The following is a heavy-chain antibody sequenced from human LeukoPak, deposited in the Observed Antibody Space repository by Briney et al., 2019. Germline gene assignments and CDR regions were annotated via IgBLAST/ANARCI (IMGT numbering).Heavy chain of an antibody. V-gene: IGHV4-59*01. J-gene: IGHJ4*02. CDR1: GALISSYY. D-gene: IGHD6-13*01. CDR3: ARGASSSWYSLWKF. Sequence: PSETLSLICNVSGALISSYYWSWIRQPPGEGLEWLGYFYHSGGTNYNPSLKSRATISIDTSKNEVSLKLRPVTAADTAVYYCARGASSSWYSLWKFWGQGTLVTVSS. CDR2: FYHSGGT.